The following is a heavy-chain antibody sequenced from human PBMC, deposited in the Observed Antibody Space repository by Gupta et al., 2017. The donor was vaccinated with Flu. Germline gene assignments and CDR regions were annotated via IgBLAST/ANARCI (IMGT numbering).Heavy chain of an antibody. CDR3: AKGTIDFWSGYYTAYFHYGMDV. CDR1: GFTFTTYA. CDR2: ISGTGDGT. J-gene: IGHJ6*02. D-gene: IGHD3-3*01. Sequence: EVQLLESGGDLVQPGGSLRLPCAASGFTFTTYAMSWVRQAPGKGLEWVSIISGTGDGTYYADSVKGRFTISRDSSKNILYLQMNSLRAEDTALYYCAKGTIDFWSGYYTAYFHYGMDVWGQGTTVTVSS. V-gene: IGHV3-23*01.